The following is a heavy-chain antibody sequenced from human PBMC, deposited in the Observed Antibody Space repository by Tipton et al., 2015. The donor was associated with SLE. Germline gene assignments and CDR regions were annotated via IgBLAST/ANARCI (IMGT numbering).Heavy chain of an antibody. CDR1: IFSLTDSW. CDR2: IKGDESGT. V-gene: IGHV3-7*01. D-gene: IGHD3-10*01. Sequence: SLRLSCAASIFSLTDSWMTWVRQAPGKGLEWVATIKGDESGTFYVDSVKGRFTISRDNAKNSLYLQMNSLRAEDTAVYYCARGGSYPGYWGQGTLVTVSS. J-gene: IGHJ4*02. CDR3: ARGGSYPGY.